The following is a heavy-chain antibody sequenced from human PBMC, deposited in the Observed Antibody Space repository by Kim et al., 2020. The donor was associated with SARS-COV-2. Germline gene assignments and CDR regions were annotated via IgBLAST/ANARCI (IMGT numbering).Heavy chain of an antibody. D-gene: IGHD3-10*01. Sequence: GGSLRLSCAASGFTFSSYAMSWVRQAPGKGLEWVSAISGSGGSTYYADSVKGRFTISRDNSKNTLYLQMNRLRAEDTAVYYCAKDFVWFGELFSYFDYWGQGTLVTVS. CDR2: ISGSGGST. CDR3: AKDFVWFGELFSYFDY. CDR1: GFTFSSYA. V-gene: IGHV3-23*01. J-gene: IGHJ4*02.